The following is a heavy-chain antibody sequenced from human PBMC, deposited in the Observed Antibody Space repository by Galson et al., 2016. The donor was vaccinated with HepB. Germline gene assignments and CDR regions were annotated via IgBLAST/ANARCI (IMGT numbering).Heavy chain of an antibody. CDR3: GGGTTWLAGV. CDR2: IKPDGSEK. D-gene: IGHD5-12*01. J-gene: IGHJ4*01. CDR1: GFTFSSYW. V-gene: IGHV3-7*04. Sequence: SLRLSCAASGFTFSSYWMTWVRQAPGKGLEWVANIKPDGSEKYSVDSVKGRFTISRDNAKNSLSLQMNSLRVEDTAVYYCGGGTTWLAGVWGHGTLVAVSS.